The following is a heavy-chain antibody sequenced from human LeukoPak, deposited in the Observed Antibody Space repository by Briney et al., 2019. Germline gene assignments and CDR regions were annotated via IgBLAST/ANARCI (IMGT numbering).Heavy chain of an antibody. D-gene: IGHD6-6*01. CDR3: ARASRYSSSYGSGRVPFDY. V-gene: IGHV1-2*02. CDR1: GYTFTGYY. Sequence: ASVKVSCKASGYTFTGYYMHWVRQAPGQGLEWMGWINPNSGDTNYAQKFQGRVTMTRDTSISTAYMELSRLRSDDTAVYYCARASRYSSSYGSGRVPFDYWGQGTLVTVSS. J-gene: IGHJ4*02. CDR2: INPNSGDT.